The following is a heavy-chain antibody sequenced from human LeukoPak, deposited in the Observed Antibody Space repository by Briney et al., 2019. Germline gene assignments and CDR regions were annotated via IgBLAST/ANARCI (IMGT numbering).Heavy chain of an antibody. Sequence: SETLSLTCAVSGGSISSSNWWSWVRQPPGKGLEWIGEIYHSGSTNYNPSLKSRVTISEDKSKNQFSLKLSSVTAADTAVYYCARSRGIAARPGDYWGQGTLVTVSS. D-gene: IGHD6-6*01. CDR1: GGSISSSNW. CDR3: ARSRGIAARPGDY. CDR2: IYHSGST. V-gene: IGHV4-4*02. J-gene: IGHJ4*02.